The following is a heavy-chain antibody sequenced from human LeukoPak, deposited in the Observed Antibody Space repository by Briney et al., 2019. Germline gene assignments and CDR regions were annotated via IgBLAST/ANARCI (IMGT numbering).Heavy chain of an antibody. CDR1: GFTFSSYS. CDR2: ISSSSSYI. CDR3: ARGLPLPAAIGRIDWFDP. V-gene: IGHV3-21*01. J-gene: IGHJ5*02. D-gene: IGHD2-2*02. Sequence: GGSLRLSCAASGFTFSSYSMNWVRQAPGKGLEWVSSISSSSSYIYYADSVKGRFTISRDNAKNSLYLQMNSLRAEDTAVYYCARGLPLPAAIGRIDWFDPWGQGTLVTVSS.